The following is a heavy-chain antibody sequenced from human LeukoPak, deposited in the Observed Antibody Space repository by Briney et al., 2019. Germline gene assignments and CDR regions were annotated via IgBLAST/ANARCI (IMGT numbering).Heavy chain of an antibody. D-gene: IGHD6-19*01. CDR3: ARHVGSGWSFDY. CDR1: GGSIGSCY. CDR2: IYYSGST. V-gene: IGHV4-59*08. J-gene: IGHJ4*02. Sequence: SETLSLTCTVSGGSIGSCYWSWIRQPPGKGLEWIGYIYYSGSTNYNPSLKSRVTISVDTSKNQFSLKLSSVTAADTAVYYCARHVGSGWSFDYWGQGTLVTVSS.